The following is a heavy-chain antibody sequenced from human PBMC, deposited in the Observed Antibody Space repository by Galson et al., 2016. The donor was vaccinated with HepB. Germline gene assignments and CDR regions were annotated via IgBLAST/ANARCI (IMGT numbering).Heavy chain of an antibody. CDR2: INPNTGDT. CDR3: ARGGSYGGPHFDY. Sequence: SVKVSCKASGYTFTGYFMHWVRQAPGQGLQWMGWINPNTGDTNYAQKFEGWVTMTRDTSINTAYRELRRLRSDDTAVYSCARGGSYGGPHFDYWGQGTLVTVSS. CDR1: GYTFTGYF. J-gene: IGHJ4*02. V-gene: IGHV1-2*04. D-gene: IGHD1-26*01.